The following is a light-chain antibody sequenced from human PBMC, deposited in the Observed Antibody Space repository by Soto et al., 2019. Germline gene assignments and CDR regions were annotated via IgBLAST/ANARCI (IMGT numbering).Light chain of an antibody. CDR1: QSISSY. V-gene: IGKV1-39*01. CDR2: AAS. J-gene: IGKJ1*01. CDR3: QQSYSTPQT. Sequence: DIQMTQSPSSLSASVGDRVTITCRASQSISSYLNWYQQKPGKAPKLLIYAASSLQSGVSSRFSGSGSGTDFTLTISSLQPEDFATYYCQQSYSTPQTFGQGTKV.